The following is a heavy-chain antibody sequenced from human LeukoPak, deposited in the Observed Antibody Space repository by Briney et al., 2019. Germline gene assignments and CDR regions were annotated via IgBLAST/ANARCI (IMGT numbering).Heavy chain of an antibody. CDR2: VSRSGGST. D-gene: IGHD6-13*01. CDR1: GFTFSSYA. Sequence: PGGSLRLSCAASGFTFSSYAVHWVHQAPGKGPEYVSGVSRSGGSTYYADSVKGRFTISRDNSKNTLSLQMSSLRAEDTGVYYWVKGQHLVTYYFDSWGQGTLVTVSS. CDR3: VKGQHLVTYYFDS. V-gene: IGHV3-64D*06. J-gene: IGHJ4*02.